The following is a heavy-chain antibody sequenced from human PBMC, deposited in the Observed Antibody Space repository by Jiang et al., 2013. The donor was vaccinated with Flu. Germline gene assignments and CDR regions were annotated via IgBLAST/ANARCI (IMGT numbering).Heavy chain of an antibody. J-gene: IGHJ3*02. D-gene: IGHD3-3*01. CDR3: ATDLQSIFPAFDI. V-gene: IGHV1-24*01. Sequence: YAQKFQGRVTMTEDTSTDTAYMELSSLRSEDTAVYYCATDLQSIFPAFDIWGQGTMVTVSS.